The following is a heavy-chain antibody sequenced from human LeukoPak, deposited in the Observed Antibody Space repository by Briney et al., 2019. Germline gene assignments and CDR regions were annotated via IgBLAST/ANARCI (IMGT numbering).Heavy chain of an antibody. CDR3: ARVRGSGSYYNFGYDY. V-gene: IGHV1-69*04. J-gene: IGHJ4*02. CDR1: GGTFSSYA. D-gene: IGHD3-10*01. Sequence: ASVKVSCKASGGTFSSYAISWVRQAPGQGLEWMGRIIPILGIANYAQKFQGRVTITADKSTSTAYMELSSLRSEDTAVYYCARVRGSGSYYNFGYDYWGQGTLVTVSS. CDR2: IIPILGIA.